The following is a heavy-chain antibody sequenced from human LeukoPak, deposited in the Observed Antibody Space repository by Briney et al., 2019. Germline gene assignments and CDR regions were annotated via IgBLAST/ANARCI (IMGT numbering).Heavy chain of an antibody. CDR2: ISWNSGYV. CDR1: GFTFDDYA. J-gene: IGHJ4*02. CDR3: ARGIAMTGPFDY. Sequence: GRSLRLSCTDSGFTFDDYATHWVRQAPGKGLEWVSGISWNSGYVVYADSVKGRFTISRDNAKNSLYLQMNSLRAEDMALYFCARGIAMTGPFDYWGQGTLVTVSS. D-gene: IGHD6-19*01. V-gene: IGHV3-9*03.